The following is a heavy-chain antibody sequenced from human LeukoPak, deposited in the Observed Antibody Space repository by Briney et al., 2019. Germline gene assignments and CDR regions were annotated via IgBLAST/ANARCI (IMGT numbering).Heavy chain of an antibody. CDR1: GFTFSSYE. J-gene: IGHJ6*04. Sequence: GGSLRLSCAASGFTFSSYEMNWVRQAPGRGLEWVSYISSSGSTIYYADSVKRRFTISRDNAKHSLYLQMHSLRAEDTAVYYCAELGITMIGGVWGKGTTVTISS. CDR2: ISSSGSTI. CDR3: AELGITMIGGV. V-gene: IGHV3-48*03. D-gene: IGHD3-10*02.